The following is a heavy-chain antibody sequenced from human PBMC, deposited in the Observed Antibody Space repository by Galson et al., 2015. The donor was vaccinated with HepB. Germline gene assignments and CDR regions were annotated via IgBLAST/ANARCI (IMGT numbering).Heavy chain of an antibody. CDR3: AREPDDSSGLGLIAAFDI. CDR2: IVVGSGNT. CDR1: GFTFTSSA. D-gene: IGHD3-22*01. Sequence: SVKVSCKASGFTFTSSAVQWVRQARGQRLEWIGWIVVGSGNTNYAQKFQERVTITRDMSTSTAYMELSSLRSEDTAVYYCAREPDDSSGLGLIAAFDIWGQGTMVTVSS. V-gene: IGHV1-58*01. J-gene: IGHJ3*02.